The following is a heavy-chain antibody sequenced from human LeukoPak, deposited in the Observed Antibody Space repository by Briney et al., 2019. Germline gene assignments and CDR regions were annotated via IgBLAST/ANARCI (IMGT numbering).Heavy chain of an antibody. J-gene: IGHJ3*02. CDR2: VTSTTSYI. Sequence: GGSLRLSCAASGFTFSDNTMNWVRQSPGKGLEWISSVTSTTSYIYYEDSVKGRFTISRDNAKNSLYLQMNSLRAEDTAVYYCARSVDTAMVLAIWGQGTMVTVSS. D-gene: IGHD5-18*01. CDR3: ARSVDTAMVLAI. CDR1: GFTFSDNT. V-gene: IGHV3-21*01.